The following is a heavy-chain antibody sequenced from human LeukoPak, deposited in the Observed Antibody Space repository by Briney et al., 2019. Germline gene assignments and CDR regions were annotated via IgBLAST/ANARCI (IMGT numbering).Heavy chain of an antibody. CDR3: AKDLLVVVTALVDY. CDR1: GFTFSSYA. J-gene: IGHJ4*02. V-gene: IGHV3-23*01. Sequence: LSCAASGFTFSSYAMSWVRQAPGKGLEWVSAISGSGGSTYYADSVKGRFTISRDNSKNTPYLQINSLRAEDTAVYYCAKDLLVVVTALVDYWGQGTLVTVSS. CDR2: ISGSGGST. D-gene: IGHD2-21*02.